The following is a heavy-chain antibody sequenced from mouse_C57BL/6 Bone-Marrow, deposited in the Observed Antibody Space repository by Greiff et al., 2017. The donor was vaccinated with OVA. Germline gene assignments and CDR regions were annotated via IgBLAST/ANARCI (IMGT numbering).Heavy chain of an antibody. CDR1: GYTFTSYW. J-gene: IGHJ1*03. V-gene: IGHV1-77*01. CDR2: IGPGSGST. Sequence: QVQLQQPGAELVMPGASVKLSCKASGYTFTSYWMHWVKQRPGQGLEWIGKIGPGSGSTYYNEKFKGKATLTADKSSSTAYMQLSSLTSEDSAVYFCARIYYYGSSFYWYFDVWGTGTTVTVSS. CDR3: ARIYYYGSSFYWYFDV. D-gene: IGHD1-1*01.